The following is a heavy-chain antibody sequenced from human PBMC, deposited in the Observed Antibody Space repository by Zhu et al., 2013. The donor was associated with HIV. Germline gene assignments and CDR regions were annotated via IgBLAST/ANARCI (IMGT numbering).Heavy chain of an antibody. D-gene: IGHD7-27*01. CDR1: GYTFTSYY. Sequence: GYTFTSYYMHWVRQAPGQGLEWMGIINPSGGSTSYAQKFQGRVTMTRDTSTSTVYMELSSLRSEDTAVYYCARDTPTGALYFDYWGQGTLVTVSS. CDR3: ARDTPTGALYFDY. V-gene: IGHV1-46*01. J-gene: IGHJ4*02. CDR2: INPSGGST.